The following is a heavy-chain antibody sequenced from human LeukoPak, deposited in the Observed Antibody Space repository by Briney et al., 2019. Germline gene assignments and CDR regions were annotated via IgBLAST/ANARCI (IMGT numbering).Heavy chain of an antibody. D-gene: IGHD3-10*01. CDR2: ISYDGSNK. J-gene: IGHJ4*02. CDR3: ARSGRYYYGSGSYPPGPDY. Sequence: PGGSLRLSCAASGFTFSSYAMHWVRQAPGKRLEWVAVISYDGSNKYYADSVKGRFTISRDNSKNTLYLQMNSLRAEDTAVYYCARSGRYYYGSGSYPPGPDYWGQGTLVTVSS. V-gene: IGHV3-30*04. CDR1: GFTFSSYA.